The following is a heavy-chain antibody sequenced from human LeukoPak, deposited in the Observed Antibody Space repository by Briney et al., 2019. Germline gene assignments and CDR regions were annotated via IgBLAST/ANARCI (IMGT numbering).Heavy chain of an antibody. D-gene: IGHD6-13*01. CDR2: IIPIFGTA. Sequence: ASVKVSCKASGGTFSSYAISWVRQAPGQGLEWMGGIIPIFGTANYAQKFQGRVTITADESTSTAYMELGSLRSEDTAVYYCARVTTAAGRPYYFDYWGQGTLVTVSS. V-gene: IGHV1-69*13. CDR1: GGTFSSYA. J-gene: IGHJ4*02. CDR3: ARVTTAAGRPYYFDY.